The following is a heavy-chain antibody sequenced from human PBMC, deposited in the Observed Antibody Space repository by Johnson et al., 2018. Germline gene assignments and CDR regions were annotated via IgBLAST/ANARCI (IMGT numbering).Heavy chain of an antibody. CDR2: VSDSGST. CDR1: GGSISSYY. D-gene: IGHD3-3*01. Sequence: QVQLVESGPGLVKPSETXSLTCTVTGGSISSYYWGWIRQPPGKGLKYIGYVSDSGSTHYNPSLESRLSISLDKSTNQFSLKITSVTAADTAVYYCARLSNYDFWSGYNFDYWGQGMLVTVSS. J-gene: IGHJ4*02. CDR3: ARLSNYDFWSGYNFDY. V-gene: IGHV4-59*01.